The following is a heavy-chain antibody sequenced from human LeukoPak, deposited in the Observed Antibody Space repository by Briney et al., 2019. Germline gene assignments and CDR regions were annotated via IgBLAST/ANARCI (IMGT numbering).Heavy chain of an antibody. Sequence: GGSLRLSCAASGFTLSNYWMHWVRQAPGKGLVWVSGINNEGSSTYYVDSVKGRFAISRDSAKNTVYLQMNSLTAEDTAVYYCASFGSYPDYWGQGTLVTVSS. J-gene: IGHJ4*02. CDR1: GFTLSNYW. CDR3: ASFGSYPDY. V-gene: IGHV3-74*01. D-gene: IGHD3-16*02. CDR2: INNEGSST.